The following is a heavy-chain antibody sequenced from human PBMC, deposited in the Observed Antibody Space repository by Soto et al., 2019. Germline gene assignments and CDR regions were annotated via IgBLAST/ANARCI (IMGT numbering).Heavy chain of an antibody. D-gene: IGHD3-22*01. CDR1: GFTFSSYG. Sequence: GGSLRLSCAASGFTFSSYGMHWVRQAPGKGLEWVSTISGSGGSTHYADSVKGRSTISRDNSKNTLHLQVNSLRGDDSVVFYCAKESDISGYYPDYWGQGTQVTVSS. CDR2: ISGSGGST. V-gene: IGHV3-23*01. CDR3: AKESDISGYYPDY. J-gene: IGHJ4*02.